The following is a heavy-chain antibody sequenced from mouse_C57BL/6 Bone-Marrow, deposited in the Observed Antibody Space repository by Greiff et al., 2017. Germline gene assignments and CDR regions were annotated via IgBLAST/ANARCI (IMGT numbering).Heavy chain of an antibody. CDR2: INPYNGGT. CDR3: ARWLLPGAWFAY. V-gene: IGHV1-19*01. D-gene: IGHD2-3*01. CDR1: GYTFTDYY. Sequence: VQLQQSGPVLVKPGASVKMSCKASGYTFTDYYMNWVKQSHGKSLEWIGVINPYNGGTSYNQKFKGKATLTVEKSSSTAYMELNSLTSEDSAVYYCARWLLPGAWFAYWGQGTLVTVSA. J-gene: IGHJ3*01.